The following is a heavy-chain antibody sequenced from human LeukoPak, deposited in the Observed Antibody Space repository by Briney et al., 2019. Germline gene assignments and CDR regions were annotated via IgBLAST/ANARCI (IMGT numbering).Heavy chain of an antibody. Sequence: GGPLRLSCAASGFTFSSYSMNWVRQAPGKGLEWVSYISSSSSTIYYADSVKGRFTISRDNAKNSLYLQMNSLRAEDTAVYYCASLYGSGSYYNGVYYYYGMDVWGQGTTVTVSS. CDR3: ASLYGSGSYYNGVYYYYGMDV. CDR1: GFTFSSYS. V-gene: IGHV3-48*01. J-gene: IGHJ6*02. D-gene: IGHD3-10*01. CDR2: ISSSSSTI.